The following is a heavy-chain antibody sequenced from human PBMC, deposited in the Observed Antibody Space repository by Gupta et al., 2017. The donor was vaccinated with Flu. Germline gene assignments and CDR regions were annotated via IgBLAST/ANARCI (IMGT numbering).Heavy chain of an antibody. CDR2: ITSSNSM. CDR1: GFTFSSFS. J-gene: IGHJ4*02. V-gene: IGHV3-21*02. CDR3: ARGEPTYAGSWYRGHY. Sequence: EVQLVESGGGLVKPGGSLRLSCAASGFTFSSFSMNWVRQAPGKGLQWVSSITSSNSMYYADSVKGRFTISRDNAKNSLYLQMSSLRPEDTAMYYCARGEPTYAGSWYRGHYWGQGTRVTVSS. D-gene: IGHD6-13*01.